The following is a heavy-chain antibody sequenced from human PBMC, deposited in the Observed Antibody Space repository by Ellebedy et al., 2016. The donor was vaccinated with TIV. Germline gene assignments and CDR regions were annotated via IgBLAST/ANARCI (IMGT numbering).Heavy chain of an antibody. Sequence: GGSLRLXXAASGFTFSSYSMSWVRQAPGKGLEWVAVIWYDGSNKYYADSVKGRFTISRDNSKNTLYLQMNSLRAEDTAVYYCARDWFLDYWGQGTLVTVSS. V-gene: IGHV3-33*08. CDR1: GFTFSSYS. J-gene: IGHJ4*02. D-gene: IGHD3-10*01. CDR3: ARDWFLDY. CDR2: IWYDGSNK.